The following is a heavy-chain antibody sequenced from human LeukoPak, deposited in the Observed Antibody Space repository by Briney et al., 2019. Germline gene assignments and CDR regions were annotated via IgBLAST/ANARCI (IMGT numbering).Heavy chain of an antibody. Sequence: PGGSLRLSCAASGFTFSSYAMSWVRQAPGKGLEWVSAISGSGGSTYYADSVKGRFTISRDNSKNTLYLQMNSLRAEDTAVYYCAKDVITVTQTYNWFDPWGQGTLVTVSS. CDR3: AKDVITVTQTYNWFDP. D-gene: IGHD4-17*01. CDR2: ISGSGGST. J-gene: IGHJ5*02. CDR1: GFTFSSYA. V-gene: IGHV3-23*01.